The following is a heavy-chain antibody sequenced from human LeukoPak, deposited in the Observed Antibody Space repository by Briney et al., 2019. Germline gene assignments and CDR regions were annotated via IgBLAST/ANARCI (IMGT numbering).Heavy chain of an antibody. CDR2: IKQDGSEK. V-gene: IGHV3-7*03. CDR1: GFTFSSYW. Sequence: GGSLRLSCAASGFTFSSYWMSWVRQAPGKGLEWVANIKQDGSEKYYVDSVKGRFTISRDNAKNSLYLQMNSLRAEDTALYYCAKDTSSSWENDWFDPWGQGTLVTVSS. D-gene: IGHD6-13*01. J-gene: IGHJ5*02. CDR3: AKDTSSSWENDWFDP.